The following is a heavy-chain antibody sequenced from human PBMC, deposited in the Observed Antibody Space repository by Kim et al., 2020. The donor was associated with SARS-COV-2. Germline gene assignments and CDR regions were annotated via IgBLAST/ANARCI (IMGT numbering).Heavy chain of an antibody. D-gene: IGHD3-16*01. J-gene: IGHJ4*02. Sequence: NKYYADSVKGRLTITRDNYKNTLYLQMNSRRAEDTDGYYCARDGRGDQNYWGQGTLVTVSS. V-gene: IGHV3-30-3*01. CDR3: ARDGRGDQNY. CDR2: NK.